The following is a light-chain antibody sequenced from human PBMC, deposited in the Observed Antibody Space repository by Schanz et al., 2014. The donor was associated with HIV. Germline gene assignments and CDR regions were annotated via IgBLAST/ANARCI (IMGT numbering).Light chain of an antibody. Sequence: QSVLTQPASVSGSPGQAITISCPGTSRDGGGYKYPSRYQQYPGKAPKLLIFDVDNRPSGVSWRFSASKSGNTASLTISGLQAEDEADYYCGSYSSGDSHWVFGGGTKLTVL. CDR2: DVD. J-gene: IGLJ3*02. CDR1: SRDGGGYKY. V-gene: IGLV2-14*01. CDR3: GSYSSGDSHWV.